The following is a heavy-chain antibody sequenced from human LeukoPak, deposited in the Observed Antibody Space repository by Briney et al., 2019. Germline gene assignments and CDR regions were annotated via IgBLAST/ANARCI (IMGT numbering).Heavy chain of an antibody. V-gene: IGHV4-59*08. D-gene: IGHD2-15*01. J-gene: IGHJ3*02. CDR1: GGSISSYY. CDR2: IYYSGST. CDR3: ARRETVSVVVGAFGI. Sequence: PSETLSLTCTVSGGSISSYYWSWIRQPPGKGLEWIGYIYYSGSTNYNPSLKSRVTISVDTSKNQFSLKLSSVTAADTAVYYCARRETVSVVVGAFGIWGQGTMVTVSS.